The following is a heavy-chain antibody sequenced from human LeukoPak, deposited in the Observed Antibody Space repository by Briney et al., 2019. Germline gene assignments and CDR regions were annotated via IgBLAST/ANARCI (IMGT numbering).Heavy chain of an antibody. CDR2: IIPIFGTA. J-gene: IGHJ4*02. Sequence: SVKVSCKASGYTFTSYDINWVRQATGQGLEWMGGIIPIFGTANYAQKFQGRVTITADESTSTVYMELNSLKSEDTAVYYCARGWDYDSGGRPTAYVYWGQGTLVTVSS. D-gene: IGHD3-22*01. V-gene: IGHV1-69*13. CDR3: ARGWDYDSGGRPTAYVY. CDR1: GYTFTSYD.